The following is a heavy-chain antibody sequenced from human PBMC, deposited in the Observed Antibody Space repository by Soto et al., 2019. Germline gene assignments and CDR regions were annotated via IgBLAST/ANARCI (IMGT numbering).Heavy chain of an antibody. D-gene: IGHD1-20*01. CDR1: GGSIRSSTYY. Sequence: QLQLQESGPGLVKPSETLSLTCTVSGGSIRSSTYYWGWIHQSPGKGLEWIGSIFYSGITYYRPSLKSRVTMSVDTSKNQFSLNLSSVTAADTAVYYCVRHLTGPPVDYWGQGTLVTVSS. CDR3: VRHLTGPPVDY. CDR2: IFYSGIT. V-gene: IGHV4-39*01. J-gene: IGHJ4*02.